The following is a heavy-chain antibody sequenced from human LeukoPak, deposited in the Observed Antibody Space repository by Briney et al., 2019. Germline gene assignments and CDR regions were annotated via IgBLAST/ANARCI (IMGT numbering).Heavy chain of an antibody. D-gene: IGHD3-10*01. Sequence: PSETLSLTCTVSGDSISSSNCYWGWIPQPPGKGLERIGSIYFSGGTYYNASLKSRVTISVDTSKNQFSLKLSSVTAADTAVYYCARQTGSGLFSLPGGQGTLVTVSS. V-gene: IGHV4-39*01. CDR2: IYFSGGT. J-gene: IGHJ4*02. CDR1: GDSISSSNCY. CDR3: ARQTGSGLFSLP.